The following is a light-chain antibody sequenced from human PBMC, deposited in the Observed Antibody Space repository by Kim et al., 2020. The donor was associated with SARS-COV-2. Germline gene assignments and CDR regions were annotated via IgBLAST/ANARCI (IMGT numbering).Light chain of an antibody. CDR2: DAS. CDR1: QSVSSY. V-gene: IGKV3-11*01. Sequence: SPGESATRSCRASQSVSSYLAWYQQKPGQAPRLLIYDASNRATGIPARFSGSGSGTDFTLTISSLEPEDFAVYYCQQRSNWPGFTFGPGTKVDIK. CDR3: QQRSNWPGFT. J-gene: IGKJ3*01.